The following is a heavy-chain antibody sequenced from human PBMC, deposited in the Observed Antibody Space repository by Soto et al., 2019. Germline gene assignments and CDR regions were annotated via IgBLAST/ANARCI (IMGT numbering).Heavy chain of an antibody. J-gene: IGHJ6*02. CDR2: ISYDGSNK. Sequence: GGSQRLSCAASGFTFSSYGRHWVRQAPGKGLEWVAVISYDGSNKYYADSVKGRFTISRDNSKNTLYLQMNSLRAEDTAVYYCAKDGSGFYYYYYGMDVWGQGTTVTVSS. CDR1: GFTFSSYG. V-gene: IGHV3-30*18. CDR3: AKDGSGFYYYYYGMDV. D-gene: IGHD3-22*01.